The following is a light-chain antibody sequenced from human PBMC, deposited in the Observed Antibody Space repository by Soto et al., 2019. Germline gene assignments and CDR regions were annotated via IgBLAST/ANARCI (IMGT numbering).Light chain of an antibody. J-gene: IGKJ4*01. Sequence: DIQMTQSPSSLSASVGDRVTITCRASQSISSFLNWYQQKPGKAPRLLIYSASSLQSGVPSRFSGSGSGTDFTLTISSLQPEDFATYYCQQSYSTPLTFGGGTKMKIK. CDR1: QSISSF. CDR2: SAS. CDR3: QQSYSTPLT. V-gene: IGKV1-39*01.